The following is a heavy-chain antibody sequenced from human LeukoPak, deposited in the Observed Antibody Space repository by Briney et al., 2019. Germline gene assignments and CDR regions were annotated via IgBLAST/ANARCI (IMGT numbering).Heavy chain of an antibody. CDR2: ISGSGDST. V-gene: IGHV3-23*01. CDR1: GFTFSNYA. D-gene: IGHD3-22*01. Sequence: SGGSLRLSCAASGFTFSNYAMTWVRQAPGKGLEWVSGISGSGDSTYYADSVKGRFTISRDNFKNTLHLQMNSLRAEDTAVYYCAKEAYYDGTGYFDFWGQGTLVTVSS. J-gene: IGHJ4*02. CDR3: AKEAYYDGTGYFDF.